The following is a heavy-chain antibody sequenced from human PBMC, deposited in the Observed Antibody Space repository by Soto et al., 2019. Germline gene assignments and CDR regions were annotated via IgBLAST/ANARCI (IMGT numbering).Heavy chain of an antibody. D-gene: IGHD3-22*01. CDR1: GGTFSSYA. Sequence: QVQLVQSGAEVKKPGSSVKVSCKASGGTFSSYAISWVRQAPGQGLEWMGGIIPIFGTANYAQKFQGRVTITAXXSXSXXYMELSSLRSEDTAVYYCASGGPYYYDSSGSYFDYWGQGTLVTVSS. CDR3: ASGGPYYYDSSGSYFDY. CDR2: IIPIFGTA. V-gene: IGHV1-69*12. J-gene: IGHJ4*02.